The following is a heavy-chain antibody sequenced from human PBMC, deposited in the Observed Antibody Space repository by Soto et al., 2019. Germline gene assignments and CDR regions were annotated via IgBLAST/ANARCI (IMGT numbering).Heavy chain of an antibody. J-gene: IGHJ4*02. Sequence: GGSLRLSCAASGFTFSNYAMTWVRQAPGKGLEWVSDVSGPGDRTYYADSVKGRFTMSRDNSKNTLYLQMSSLRADDTAMYFCGNRSGSGKLVFDYWGQGTLDTVSS. V-gene: IGHV3-23*01. D-gene: IGHD1-26*01. CDR3: GNRSGSGKLVFDY. CDR2: VSGPGDRT. CDR1: GFTFSNYA.